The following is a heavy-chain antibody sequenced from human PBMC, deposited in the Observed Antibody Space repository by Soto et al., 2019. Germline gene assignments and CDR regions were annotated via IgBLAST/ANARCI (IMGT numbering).Heavy chain of an antibody. CDR1: GITLSDNY. J-gene: IGHJ4*02. Sequence: QVHLVASGGGLVKPGGSLRLSCVASGITLSDNYMTWIRQAPGKGLEWLSYISNSDYTTYYADSVKGRFTISRDNAKNSLYLQLNGLRVEDTAVYYRASGKGSLDYWGQGILVTVSS. D-gene: IGHD1-26*01. CDR3: ASGKGSLDY. CDR2: ISNSDYTT. V-gene: IGHV3-11*01.